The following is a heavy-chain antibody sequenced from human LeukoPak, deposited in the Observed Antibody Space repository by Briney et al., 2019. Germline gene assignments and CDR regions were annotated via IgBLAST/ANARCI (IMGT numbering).Heavy chain of an antibody. CDR3: ARDNAAAAGTAWFDP. J-gene: IGHJ5*01. CDR1: VCTFSSYA. Sequence: SVNVPCQASVCTFSSYAFSWVRQAPAPGLEGVGGIIPIFGTANHPQKFPGKVTITADKSTSTAYSELGSLRSEDTGVYYCARDNAAAAGTAWFDPWGQGTLVTVSS. D-gene: IGHD6-13*01. V-gene: IGHV1-69*06. CDR2: IIPIFGTA.